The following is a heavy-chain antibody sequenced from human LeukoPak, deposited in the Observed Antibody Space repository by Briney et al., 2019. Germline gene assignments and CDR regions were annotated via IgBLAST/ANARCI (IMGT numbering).Heavy chain of an antibody. D-gene: IGHD2-21*02. CDR3: ARAVWGGYCYFLYFYGKDV. V-gene: IGHV3-74*01. CDR2: INSDGSST. J-gene: IGHJ6*02. CDR1: GFTFSSYW. Sequence: GGSLRLSCAASGFTFSSYWMHWVRQAPGKGLVWVSRINSDGSSTSYADSVKGRFTISRDNAKNTLYLQMNSLRAEDTAVYYFARAVWGGYCYFLYFYGKDVWGPGATGTGS.